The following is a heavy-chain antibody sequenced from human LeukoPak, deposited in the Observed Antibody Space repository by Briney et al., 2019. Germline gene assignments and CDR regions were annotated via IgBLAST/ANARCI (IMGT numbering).Heavy chain of an antibody. CDR2: ISASGGST. Sequence: PGGSLRLSCAASGFTFSSYAMTWVRQAPGKGLEWVSTISASGGSTYYADSVKGRFTISRDNSKNTLYLQMNSLRAEDTAVYYCARSNREFASGSGDYWGQGTLVTASS. V-gene: IGHV3-23*01. CDR1: GFTFSSYA. D-gene: IGHD3-10*01. CDR3: ARSNREFASGSGDY. J-gene: IGHJ4*02.